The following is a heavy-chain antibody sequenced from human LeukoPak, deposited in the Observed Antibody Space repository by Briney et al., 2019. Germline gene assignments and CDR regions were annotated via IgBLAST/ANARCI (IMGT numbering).Heavy chain of an antibody. CDR3: ARVGYSSSWYYEYYYYYMDV. CDR2: MNPNSGNT. Sequence: ASVKVSCKASGYTFTSYDINWVRQATGQGLEWMGWMNPNSGNTGYAQKFQGRVTMTRNTSISTAYMGLSSLRSEDTAVYYCARVGYSSSWYYEYYYYYMDVWGKGTTVTVSS. J-gene: IGHJ6*03. CDR1: GYTFTSYD. D-gene: IGHD6-13*01. V-gene: IGHV1-8*01.